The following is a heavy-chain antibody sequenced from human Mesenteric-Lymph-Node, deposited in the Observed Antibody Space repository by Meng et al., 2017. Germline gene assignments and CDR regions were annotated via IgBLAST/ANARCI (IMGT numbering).Heavy chain of an antibody. CDR3: ARDSVSYYDFWSGYLGYYGMDV. CDR1: GFTFSSYG. Sequence: GESLKISCAASGFTFSSYGMHWVRQAPGKGLEWVAVIWYDGSNKYYADSVKGRFTISRDNSKNTLYLQMNSLRAEDTAVYYCARDSVSYYDFWSGYLGYYGMDVWGQGTTVTVSS. J-gene: IGHJ6*02. D-gene: IGHD3-3*01. CDR2: IWYDGSNK. V-gene: IGHV3-33*01.